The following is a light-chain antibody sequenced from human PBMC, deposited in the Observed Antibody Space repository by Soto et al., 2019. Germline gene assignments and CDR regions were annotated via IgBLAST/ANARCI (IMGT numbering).Light chain of an antibody. CDR1: QGISSA. CDR3: QQFETYPLT. CDR2: DVS. J-gene: IGKJ5*01. V-gene: IGKV1-13*02. Sequence: AIQLTQSPPSLSASIGDRVTITCRASQGISSAFAWYQQKPGTVPKLLIYDVSNLQSGIPSRFSGSGSGTDFTLTISNLQPEDFATYYCQQFETYPLTFGQGTRLEVK.